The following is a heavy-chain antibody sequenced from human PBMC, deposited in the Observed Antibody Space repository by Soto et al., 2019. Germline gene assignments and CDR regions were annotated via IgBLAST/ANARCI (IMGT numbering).Heavy chain of an antibody. CDR1: GFTFTGYA. D-gene: IGHD5-18*01. CDR2: ISSSGII. V-gene: IGHV3-48*02. J-gene: IGHJ4*02. CDR3: ARGKYSYGLYYFDY. Sequence: GSLRLSCATSGFTFTGYAMNWVRQAPGKGLEWVSHISSSGIIYYADSVKGRFTISRDNAKNSLSLQMSSLRDDDTAVYYCARGKYSYGLYYFDYWGQGTLVTVYS.